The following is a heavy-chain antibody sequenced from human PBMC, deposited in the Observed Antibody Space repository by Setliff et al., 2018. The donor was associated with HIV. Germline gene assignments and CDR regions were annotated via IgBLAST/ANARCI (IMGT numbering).Heavy chain of an antibody. CDR2: IYASDTT. J-gene: IGHJ5*02. V-gene: IGHV4-4*08. CDR3: ARVFPVVTAEDNRFDP. CDR1: GGSVDIYH. D-gene: IGHD2-21*02. Sequence: SETLSLTCTVSGGSVDIYHLIWIRQPPGKGLECIEYIYASDTTHYNPSLEGRVTIYRDASKNQISLKLRSVTAADTAVYYCARVFPVVTAEDNRFDPWGQGTLVTVSS.